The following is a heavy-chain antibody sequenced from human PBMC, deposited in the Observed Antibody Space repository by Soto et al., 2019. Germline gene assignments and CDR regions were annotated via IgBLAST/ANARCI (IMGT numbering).Heavy chain of an antibody. V-gene: IGHV1-2*02. CDR2: INPNSGGT. CDR3: AREAMASSVFGY. D-gene: IGHD5-18*01. Sequence: QVQLVQSGAEVKNPGASAKVSCKASGYTFTGYFIHWVRQAPGQGLEWMGWINPNSGGTKYAQKFQGRVTMTRDTSISTAYMELSRLRSDDTAEYYCAREAMASSVFGYWGQGTLVTVSS. J-gene: IGHJ4*02. CDR1: GYTFTGYF.